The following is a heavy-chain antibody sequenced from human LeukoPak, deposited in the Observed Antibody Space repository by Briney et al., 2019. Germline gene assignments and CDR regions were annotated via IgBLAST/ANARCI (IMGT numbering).Heavy chain of an antibody. CDR1: GYSFNSYW. CDR2: IYPGDSDT. Sequence: KSGESLKTSCKGSGYSFNSYWIGWVRQMPGKGLKWMGIIYPGDSDTRYSPSFQGQVTISADKSISTAYLQWSSLKASDTAMYYCARHGVSWYYYDSSGQRPDYWGQGTLVTVSS. J-gene: IGHJ4*02. CDR3: ARHGVSWYYYDSSGQRPDY. D-gene: IGHD3-22*01. V-gene: IGHV5-51*01.